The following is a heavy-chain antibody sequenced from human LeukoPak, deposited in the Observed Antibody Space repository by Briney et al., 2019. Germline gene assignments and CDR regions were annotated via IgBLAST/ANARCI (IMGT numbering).Heavy chain of an antibody. CDR1: GYTFTSYG. J-gene: IGHJ3*02. CDR3: ARDIALDDYVWGSYRFAFDI. D-gene: IGHD3-16*02. V-gene: IGHV1-18*01. CDR2: ISAFNGNT. Sequence: ASVKVSCKASGYTFTSYGISWVRQAPGQGLEWMGWISAFNGNTNYAQKLQGRVTITPDTSTSTPYRELRTLRSEDTAVYYCARDIALDDYVWGSYRFAFDIWGQGTMVTVSS.